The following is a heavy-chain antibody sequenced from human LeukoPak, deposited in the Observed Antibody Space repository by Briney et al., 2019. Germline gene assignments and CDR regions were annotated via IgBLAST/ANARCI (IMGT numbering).Heavy chain of an antibody. CDR1: GGSVSSSSHY. CDR3: APRGFDSGIDY. J-gene: IGHJ4*02. Sequence: PSETLSLTCTVSGGSVSSSSHYWGWIRQPPGKGLERIGSVFSSGYTYYNPSLRSRVTISVDTSKNQFSLKLSSVTAADTAVYYCAPRGFDSGIDYWGQGTLVTVSS. CDR2: VFSSGYT. D-gene: IGHD3-10*01. V-gene: IGHV4-39*01.